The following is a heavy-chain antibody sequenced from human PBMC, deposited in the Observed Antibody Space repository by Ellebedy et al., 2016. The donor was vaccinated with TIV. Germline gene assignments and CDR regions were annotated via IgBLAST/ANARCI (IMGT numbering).Heavy chain of an antibody. D-gene: IGHD3-10*01. CDR3: ARLGRFGESMPPYYYFPMDV. CDR2: IIATVGSA. Sequence: ASVKVSCKASGGTFTNHAISWVRLAPGQGPEWMGGIIATVGSADYAQSFQGRLTITADESTSIAHMELSSLRSEDTAVDYCARLGRFGESMPPYYYFPMDVWGQGTTVTVSS. J-gene: IGHJ6*02. CDR1: GGTFTNHA. V-gene: IGHV1-69*13.